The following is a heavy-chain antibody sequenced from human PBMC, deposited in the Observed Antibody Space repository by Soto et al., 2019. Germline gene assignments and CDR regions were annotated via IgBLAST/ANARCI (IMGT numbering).Heavy chain of an antibody. V-gene: IGHV4-34*01. CDR3: AREQRYYYGSGSRMDV. CDR1: GGSFSGYY. Sequence: SETLSLTCAVYGGSFSGYYSSWIRQPPGKGLEWIGEINHSGSTNYNPSLKSRVTISVDTSKNQFSLKLSSVTAADTAVYYCAREQRYYYGSGSRMDVWGQGTTVTVSS. CDR2: INHSGST. J-gene: IGHJ6*02. D-gene: IGHD3-10*01.